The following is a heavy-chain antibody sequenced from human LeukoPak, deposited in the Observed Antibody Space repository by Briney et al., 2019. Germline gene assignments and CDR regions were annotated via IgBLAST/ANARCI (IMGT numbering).Heavy chain of an antibody. J-gene: IGHJ4*02. CDR3: AREKATGEMTHFDY. CDR1: GYTFTSYA. CDR2: IIPIFGTP. Sequence: GASVKVSCKASGYTFTSYAMNWVRQAPGQGLEWMGGIIPIFGTPDYAQKFQGRVTITADESTSTAYMELSSLRSEDTAVYYCAREKATGEMTHFDYWGQGTLVTVSS. V-gene: IGHV1-69*13. D-gene: IGHD1-26*01.